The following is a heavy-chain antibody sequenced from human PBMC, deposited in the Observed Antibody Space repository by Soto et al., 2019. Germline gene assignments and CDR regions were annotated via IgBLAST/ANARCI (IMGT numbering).Heavy chain of an antibody. CDR3: AKERWGTSNDFDI. Sequence: GGSLRLSCAASGFTFSSYGMHWVRQAPGKGLEWVAVISYDGSNKYYADSVKGRFTISRDNSKNTLYLQMNSLRAEDTAVYYCAKERWGTSNDFDIWGQGTMVTVSS. J-gene: IGHJ3*02. CDR2: ISYDGSNK. CDR1: GFTFSSYG. V-gene: IGHV3-30*18. D-gene: IGHD1-1*01.